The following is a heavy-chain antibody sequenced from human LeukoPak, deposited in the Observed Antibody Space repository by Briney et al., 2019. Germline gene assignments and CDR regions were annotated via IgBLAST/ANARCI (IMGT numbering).Heavy chain of an antibody. J-gene: IGHJ3*02. CDR2: IGGSGRST. CDR3: ATTYYYGSGVASAFDI. D-gene: IGHD3-10*01. V-gene: IGHV3-23*01. CDR1: GFTFSTYA. Sequence: QPGGSLRLSCAASGFTFSTYAMGWVRQAPGKGLEWVSAIGGSGRSTYYADSVKGRFTISRDNSKNTLYLQMNSLGPEDTAVYYCATTYYYGSGVASAFDIWGQGTLVTVSS.